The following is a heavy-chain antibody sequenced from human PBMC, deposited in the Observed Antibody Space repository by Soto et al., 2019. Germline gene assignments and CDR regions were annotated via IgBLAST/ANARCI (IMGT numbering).Heavy chain of an antibody. CDR2: ISYDGSNK. CDR1: GFTFSSNG. D-gene: IGHD2-2*01. CDR3: AKDHARRPGLFPIIVVVPAAIPYAFDI. V-gene: IGHV3-30*18. J-gene: IGHJ3*02. Sequence: QVQLVESGGGVVQPGRSLRLSCAASGFTFSSNGMHWVRQAPGKGLEWVAVISYDGSNKYYADSVKGRFTISRDNSKNTLYLQMNSLRAEDTAVYYCAKDHARRPGLFPIIVVVPAAIPYAFDIWGQGTMVTVSS.